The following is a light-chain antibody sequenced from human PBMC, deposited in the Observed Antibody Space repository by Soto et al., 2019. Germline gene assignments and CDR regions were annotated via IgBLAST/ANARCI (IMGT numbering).Light chain of an antibody. V-gene: IGLV1-40*01. J-gene: IGLJ2*01. CDR2: DYN. CDR1: SSNIGAGYD. CDR3: QSYDTSLSGVI. Sequence: QTVVTQPPSVSGAPGQRATISCTGGSSNIGAGYDVHWYQQLPGAAPKLLIYDYNSRPSGVPDRFSASRSGTSASLAITGLQADDESDYYCQSYDTSLSGVIFCGGTKRTLL.